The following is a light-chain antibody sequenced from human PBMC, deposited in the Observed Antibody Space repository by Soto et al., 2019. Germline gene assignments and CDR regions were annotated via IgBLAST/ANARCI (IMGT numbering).Light chain of an antibody. J-gene: IGLJ3*02. V-gene: IGLV2-14*03. CDR1: SSDVGDYNF. CDR3: SSYTASSTRV. CDR2: DVS. Sequence: QSALTQPASVSGSPGQSITISCTGTSSDVGDYNFVSWYQQHPDKAPKLMIYDVSNWPSGVSSRFSGSKSGNTASLTISGLQAEDEADYYCSSYTASSTRVFGGGTKLTVL.